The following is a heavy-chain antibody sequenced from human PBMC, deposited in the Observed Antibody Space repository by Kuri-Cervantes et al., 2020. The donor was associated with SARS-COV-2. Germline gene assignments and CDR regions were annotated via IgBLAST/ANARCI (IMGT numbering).Heavy chain of an antibody. D-gene: IGHD2-2*02. V-gene: IGHV4-61*09. Sequence: LRLSCTVSGGSISSGSYYWSWIRQPAGKGLEWIGHIYTSGSTNYNPSLKSRVTISVDTSKNQFSLKLSSVTAADTAVYYCARSGNIVVVPAAIRVNWFDPWGQGTLVTVSS. J-gene: IGHJ5*02. CDR2: IYTSGST. CDR1: GGSISSGSYY. CDR3: ARSGNIVVVPAAIRVNWFDP.